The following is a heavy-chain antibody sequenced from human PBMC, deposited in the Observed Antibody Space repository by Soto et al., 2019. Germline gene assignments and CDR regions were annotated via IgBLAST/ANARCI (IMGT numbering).Heavy chain of an antibody. D-gene: IGHD2-2*01. CDR2: INEDGSEK. CDR1: GFVFSPSW. J-gene: IGHJ4*02. CDR3: ARYANCGY. V-gene: IGHV3-7*01. Sequence: ESGGGLVQPGGSLRLSCAASGFVFSPSWMTWVRQAPGKGLEWVATINEDGSEKHYVDSVKGRFSIFRDNARNSLDLQMNSLRVEDTAVYYCARYANCGYWGQGTRVTVS.